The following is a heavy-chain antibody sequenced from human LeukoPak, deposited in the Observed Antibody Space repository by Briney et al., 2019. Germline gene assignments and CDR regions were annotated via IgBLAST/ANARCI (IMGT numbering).Heavy chain of an antibody. D-gene: IGHD1-14*01. J-gene: IGHJ4*02. V-gene: IGHV4-59*07. CDR3: ARHRKGTTSYDY. CDR2: IYYSGST. Sequence: PSDTLSLTYTVAAGSISSYYWSWLRQPPGKGLEWIGYIYYSGSTNYNPSLKSRITISVDTSKNQFSLKLSSVTAADTAVYYSARHRKGTTSYDYWGQGTLVTVSS. CDR1: AGSISSYY.